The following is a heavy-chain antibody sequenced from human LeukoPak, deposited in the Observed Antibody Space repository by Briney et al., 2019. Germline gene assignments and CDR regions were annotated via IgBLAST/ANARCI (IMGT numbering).Heavy chain of an antibody. CDR3: ARKSSGWYGYFDL. J-gene: IGHJ2*01. Sequence: GGSLRLSCAASGFTFNTYEMNWVRQAPGKGLEWVSYISTSGGTIYYADSVKGRFTISRDNAKNSLYLQMNSLRTEDTAIYYCARKSSGWYGYFDLWGRDTLVPVSS. V-gene: IGHV3-48*03. CDR2: ISTSGGTI. CDR1: GFTFNTYE. D-gene: IGHD6-19*01.